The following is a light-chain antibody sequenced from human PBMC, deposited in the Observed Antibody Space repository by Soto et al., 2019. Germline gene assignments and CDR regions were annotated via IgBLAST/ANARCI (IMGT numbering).Light chain of an antibody. CDR2: AAS. CDR3: QQSHSTPRT. J-gene: IGKJ3*01. CDR1: QSIRRY. Sequence: DIQMTQSPSSLSASVGDRVTITCRASQSIRRYLNWYQQKPGTAPKLLIYAASSLQSGVPSRFSGSGSGTDFTLTISNLQPDDCATYYCQQSHSTPRTFSPGNKVDI. V-gene: IGKV1-39*01.